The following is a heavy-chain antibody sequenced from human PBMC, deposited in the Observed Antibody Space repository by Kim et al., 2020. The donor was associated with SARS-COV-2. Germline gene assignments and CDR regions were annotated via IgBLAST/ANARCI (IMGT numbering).Heavy chain of an antibody. V-gene: IGHV3-49*04. CDR2: IRSKAYGGTT. J-gene: IGHJ4*02. CDR3: SRGLRQFCGTTSCYVTGPDY. CDR1: GFTFGDYA. Sequence: GGSLRLSCTTSGFTFGDYAMSWVRQAPGKGLEWVGFIRSKAYGGTTEYAASVKGRFTISRDDSKTIAYLQMNSLKTEDTAVYYCSRGLRQFCGTTSCYVTGPDYWGQGTLVTVSS. D-gene: IGHD2-2*01.